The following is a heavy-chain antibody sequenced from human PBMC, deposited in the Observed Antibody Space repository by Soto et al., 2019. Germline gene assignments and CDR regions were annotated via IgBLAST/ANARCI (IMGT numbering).Heavy chain of an antibody. CDR3: AKNGYEYSTSSPWFDP. CDR2: ISSSADDT. Sequence: GGSLRLSCGASGFPFNNYAMNWVRQAPGKGLEWVSSISSSADDTYYPDSVKGRFTISRDNSRNTLYLQMNSLRPEDTAIYYCAKNGYEYSTSSPWFDPWGQGTLVTVSS. D-gene: IGHD6-6*01. CDR1: GFPFNNYA. J-gene: IGHJ5*02. V-gene: IGHV3-23*01.